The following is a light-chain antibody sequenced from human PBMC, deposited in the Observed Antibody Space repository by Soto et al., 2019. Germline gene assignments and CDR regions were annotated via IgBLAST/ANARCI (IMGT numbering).Light chain of an antibody. V-gene: IGKV3-20*01. CDR1: QSVDTY. Sequence: IVLTQSPATLSLSPGERATLSCRASQSVDTYLAWYQQKPGQAPRLLIYDVSKRATGIPDRFSGSGSGTDFTLTISRLEPEDFAVYYCQQYGSSPQTFGQGTKVDIK. CDR3: QQYGSSPQT. J-gene: IGKJ1*01. CDR2: DVS.